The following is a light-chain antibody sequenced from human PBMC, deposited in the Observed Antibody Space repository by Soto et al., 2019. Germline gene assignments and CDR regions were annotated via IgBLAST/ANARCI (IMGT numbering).Light chain of an antibody. CDR3: CSYAGTYIHYV. V-gene: IGLV2-11*01. CDR2: DVS. Sequence: QSALTQPRSVSGSPGQSVTISCTGTGSNVDAYNYVSWYQQHPGKAPKLMIYDVSNRPSGVPDRFSGSKSANTASLTISGLQPEDEADYYCCSYAGTYIHYVFGSGTKVTVL. CDR1: GSNVDAYNY. J-gene: IGLJ1*01.